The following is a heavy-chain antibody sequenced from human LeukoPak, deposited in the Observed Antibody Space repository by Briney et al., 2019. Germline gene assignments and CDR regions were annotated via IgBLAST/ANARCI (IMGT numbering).Heavy chain of an antibody. CDR2: ISYDGSNK. D-gene: IGHD3-10*01. CDR3: ARDFESYYYGYFVS. Sequence: GGSLRLSCAASGFTFSSYAMHWVRQAPGKGLEWVAVISYDGSNKYYADSVKGRFTISRDNSKNTLYLQMNSLRAEDTAVYYCARDFESYYYGYFVSWGQGTLVTVSS. CDR1: GFTFSSYA. V-gene: IGHV3-30-3*01. J-gene: IGHJ4*02.